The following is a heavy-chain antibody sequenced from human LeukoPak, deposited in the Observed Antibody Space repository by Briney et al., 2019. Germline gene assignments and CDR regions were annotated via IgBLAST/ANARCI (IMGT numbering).Heavy chain of an antibody. CDR3: ASTAITMVRGVIINPQVYFDY. D-gene: IGHD3-10*01. J-gene: IGHJ4*02. Sequence: GGSLRLSCAASGFTVSSNYMSWVRQAPGKGLEWVSVIYSGGSTYYADSVKGRFTISRDNSKNTLYLQMNSLRAEDTAVYYCASTAITMVRGVIINPQVYFDYWGQGTLVTVSS. CDR2: IYSGGST. V-gene: IGHV3-66*01. CDR1: GFTVSSNY.